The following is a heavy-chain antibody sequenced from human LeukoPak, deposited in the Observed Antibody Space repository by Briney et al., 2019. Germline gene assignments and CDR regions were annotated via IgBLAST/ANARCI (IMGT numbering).Heavy chain of an antibody. CDR3: ARESGYSYGYGEGYFDY. Sequence: SETLSLTCAVYGGSFSASYYWSWIRQHPGKGLEWIGYIYYSGSTYYNPSLKSRVTISVDTSKNQFSLKLSSVTAADTAVYYCARESGYSYGYGEGYFDYWGQGTLVTVSS. D-gene: IGHD5-18*01. CDR1: GGSFSASYY. CDR2: IYYSGST. V-gene: IGHV4-31*11. J-gene: IGHJ4*02.